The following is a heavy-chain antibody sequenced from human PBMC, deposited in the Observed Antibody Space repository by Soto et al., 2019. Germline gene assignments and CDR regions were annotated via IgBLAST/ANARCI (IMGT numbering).Heavy chain of an antibody. V-gene: IGHV4-59*01. Sequence: TVSGGSISSYYWSWIRQPPGKGLEWIGYIYYSGSTNYNPSLKSRVTISVDTSKNQFSLKLSSVTAADTAVYYCARAGYDILTGYYYFDYWGQGTLVTVSS. D-gene: IGHD3-9*01. CDR3: ARAGYDILTGYYYFDY. J-gene: IGHJ4*02. CDR2: IYYSGST. CDR1: GGSISSYY.